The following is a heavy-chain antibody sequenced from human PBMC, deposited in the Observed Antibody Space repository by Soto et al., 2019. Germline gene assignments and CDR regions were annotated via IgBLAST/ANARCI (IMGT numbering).Heavy chain of an antibody. J-gene: IGHJ4*02. CDR3: ARERGTTSFALPYIDY. CDR2: INHSGST. Sequence: PSETLSLTCAVYGGSFSGYYWSWIRQPPGKGLEWIGEINHSGSTNYNPSLKSRVTISVDTSKNQFPLKLSSVTAADTAVYYCARERGTTSFALPYIDYWGQGTLVTVSS. CDR1: GGSFSGYY. D-gene: IGHD1-7*01. V-gene: IGHV4-34*01.